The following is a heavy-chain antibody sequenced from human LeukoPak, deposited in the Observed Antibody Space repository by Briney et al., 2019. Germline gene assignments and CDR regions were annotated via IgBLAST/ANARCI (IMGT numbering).Heavy chain of an antibody. CDR1: GFTFTSSA. Sequence: GASVKVSCKASGFTFTSSAMQWARHARGQRLEWIGWIVVGSGNTNYAQKFQGRVTITRDMSTSTAYMELSSLRSEDTAVYYCAAGGGIVGATTAFDIWGQGTMVTVSS. CDR2: IVVGSGNT. CDR3: AAGGGIVGATTAFDI. V-gene: IGHV1-58*02. J-gene: IGHJ3*02. D-gene: IGHD1-26*01.